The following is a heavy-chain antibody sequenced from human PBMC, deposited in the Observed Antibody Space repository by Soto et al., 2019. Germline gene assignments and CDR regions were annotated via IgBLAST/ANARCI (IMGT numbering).Heavy chain of an antibody. D-gene: IGHD6-25*01. J-gene: IGHJ6*02. CDR2: INAGNGNT. Sequence: QVQLVQSGAEVKQPGASVKVSCKASGYTFTSYAMHWVRQAPGQRLEWMGWINAGNGNTKYSQKFQGRVTITRDTSASTAYMELSSLRSEDTAVYYCARDLDSSATLYYYYYYGMDVWGQGTTVTVSS. CDR1: GYTFTSYA. CDR3: ARDLDSSATLYYYYYYGMDV. V-gene: IGHV1-3*01.